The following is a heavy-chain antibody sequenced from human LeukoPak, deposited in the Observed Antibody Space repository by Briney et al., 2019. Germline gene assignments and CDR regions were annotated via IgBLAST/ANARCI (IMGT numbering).Heavy chain of an antibody. V-gene: IGHV4-31*03. D-gene: IGHD4-17*01. Sequence: SETLSLTCTVSGGSISSGGYYWSWFRQHPGKGLEWIGNIHYSGSTHYNPSLESRVTMSVDTSKDQFSLRLSSVTAADTAVYYCASGFSNNYGGAFDIWGQGTMVTVSS. J-gene: IGHJ3*02. CDR3: ASGFSNNYGGAFDI. CDR1: GGSISSGGYY. CDR2: IHYSGST.